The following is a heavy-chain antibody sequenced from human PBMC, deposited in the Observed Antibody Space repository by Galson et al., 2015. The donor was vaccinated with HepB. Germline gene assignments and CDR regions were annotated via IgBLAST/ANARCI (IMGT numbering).Heavy chain of an antibody. D-gene: IGHD3-3*01. CDR3: ARELTIFGVVIVRYDAFDI. V-gene: IGHV3-30-3*01. Sequence: SLRLSCAPSGFIFSSYTIHWVRQAPDKGLEWVAVISHDGSIKKYADSVQGRFTISRDNSKNTLYLQMNSLTTEDTAVYYCARELTIFGVVIVRYDAFDIWGQGTMVTVSS. CDR2: ISHDGSIK. J-gene: IGHJ3*02. CDR1: GFIFSSYT.